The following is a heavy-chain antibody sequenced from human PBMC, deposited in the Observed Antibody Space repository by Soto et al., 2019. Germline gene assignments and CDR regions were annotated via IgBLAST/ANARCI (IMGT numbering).Heavy chain of an antibody. CDR2: IYSGGST. V-gene: IGHV3-66*01. CDR1: GFTVSSNY. Sequence: GGSLRLSCAASGFTVSSNYMSWVRQAPGKGLEWVSVIYSGGSTYYADSVKGRFTISRDNSKNTLYLQMNSLRAEDTAVYYCASLVTMVRGVRGGGYYYYYYMDVWGKGTTVTVSS. CDR3: ASLVTMVRGVRGGGYYYYYYMDV. D-gene: IGHD3-10*01. J-gene: IGHJ6*03.